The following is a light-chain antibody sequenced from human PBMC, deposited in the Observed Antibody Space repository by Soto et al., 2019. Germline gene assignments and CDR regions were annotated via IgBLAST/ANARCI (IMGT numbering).Light chain of an antibody. CDR1: QGISTY. V-gene: IGKV1-39*01. CDR2: AAS. CDR3: QQSFRTLQWT. J-gene: IGKJ1*01. Sequence: EIPITQSPSSLSESAGDRVTITCRASQGISTYLNWYQQKPGKAPKLLIYAASSLQSGVPSRFSGSGSETDFTLTISSLQPEDFATYYCQQSFRTLQWTFGQGTKVDIK.